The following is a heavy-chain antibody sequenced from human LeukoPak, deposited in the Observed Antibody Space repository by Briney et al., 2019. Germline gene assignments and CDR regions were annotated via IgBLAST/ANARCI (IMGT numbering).Heavy chain of an antibody. CDR1: GFIFSDYF. D-gene: IGHD2-2*01. CDR2: VTSSGDTT. V-gene: IGHV3-11*01. J-gene: IGHJ5*02. CDR3: ARIRFDCGTASCSKGVSMWFDP. Sequence: GGSLRLSCAGSGFIFSDYFMTWMRQAPGKGPELVSYVTSSGDTTYYADSVKGRFTISRDNVKNSLSLQMNSLRAEDTAMYFCARIRFDCGTASCSKGVSMWFDPWGQGTLVTVSS.